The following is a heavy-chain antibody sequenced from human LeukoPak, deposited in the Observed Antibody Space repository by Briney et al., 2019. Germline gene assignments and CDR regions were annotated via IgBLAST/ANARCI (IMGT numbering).Heavy chain of an antibody. CDR1: GASVSSVSDY. CDR2: IIYGGRT. J-gene: IGHJ4*02. Sequence: SETLSLTCSVSGASVSSVSDYWGWFRQSPGEGLEWIGSIIYGGRTYYNPSLKSRVTMSVDTSENQFSLKMRSVTAADTAVYYCARHDYDSTGSYWGYYFDYWGQGTLVTVSS. D-gene: IGHD3-22*01. V-gene: IGHV4-39*01. CDR3: ARHDYDSTGSYWGYYFDY.